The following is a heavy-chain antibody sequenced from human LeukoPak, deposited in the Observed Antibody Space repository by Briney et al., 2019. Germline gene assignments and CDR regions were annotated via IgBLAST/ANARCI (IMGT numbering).Heavy chain of an antibody. D-gene: IGHD3-10*01. J-gene: IGHJ4*02. V-gene: IGHV4-38-2*01. CDR3: ARVDGSGSYARPDD. CDR2: IYHSGSA. Sequence: SSETLSLTCAVSGYSISSGYYWGWIRQPPGKGLEWIGSIYHSGSAYYNPSLKSRVTISVDTSKNQFSLKLSSVTAADTAVYYCARVDGSGSYARPDDWGQGTLVTVSS. CDR1: GYSISSGYY.